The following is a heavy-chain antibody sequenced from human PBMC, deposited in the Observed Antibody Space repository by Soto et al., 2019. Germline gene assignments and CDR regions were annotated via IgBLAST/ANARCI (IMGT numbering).Heavy chain of an antibody. V-gene: IGHV4-30-2*01. Sequence: TSETLSLTCAVSGGSISSGGYSWSWIRQPPGKGLECIGYIYHSGSTYYSPSLKSRVTISVDRSKNQFSLKLSSVTAADTAMYYCARGPPLGYWGQGTLVTVSS. CDR2: IYHSGST. CDR3: ARGPPLGY. CDR1: GGSISSGGYS. J-gene: IGHJ4*02.